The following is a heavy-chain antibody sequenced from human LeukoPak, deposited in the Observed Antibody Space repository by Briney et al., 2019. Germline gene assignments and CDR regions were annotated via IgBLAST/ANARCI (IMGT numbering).Heavy chain of an antibody. Sequence: SETLSLTCTVSGGSIGGGSYYWSWIRQPAGKGLEWIGHIYASGGTKYNPSLESRVTISIDTSKNQLSLRLSSVTAADTAVYYCTREKSYGYIRADSWGQGTLVAVSS. CDR2: IYASGGT. CDR1: GGSIGGGSYY. J-gene: IGHJ4*02. V-gene: IGHV4-61*09. CDR3: TREKSYGYIRADS. D-gene: IGHD3-16*01.